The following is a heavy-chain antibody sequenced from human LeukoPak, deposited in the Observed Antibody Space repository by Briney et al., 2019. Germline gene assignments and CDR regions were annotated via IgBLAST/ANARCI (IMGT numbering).Heavy chain of an antibody. Sequence: TSVKVSCKASGGTFSSYAISWVRQAPGQGLEWMGGIIPIFGTANYAQRFQGRVTMTRDTSTSTVYMELSSLRSEDTAVYYCAREVSEQWLVFDYWGQGTLVTVSS. V-gene: IGHV1-69*05. CDR1: GGTFSSYA. CDR2: IIPIFGTA. D-gene: IGHD6-19*01. J-gene: IGHJ4*02. CDR3: AREVSEQWLVFDY.